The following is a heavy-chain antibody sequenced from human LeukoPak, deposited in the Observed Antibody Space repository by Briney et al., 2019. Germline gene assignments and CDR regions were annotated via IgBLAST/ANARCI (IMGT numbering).Heavy chain of an antibody. J-gene: IGHJ4*02. CDR3: ARLSYYYDSSGYYLGGAFDY. V-gene: IGHV5-51*01. D-gene: IGHD3-22*01. CDR2: IYPGDSDT. Sequence: GESLQISCKGSGYSFTSYWIGWVRRMPGKGLEWMGIIYPGDSDTKYSPSFQGQVTISADKSISTAYLQWSSLKASDTAMYYCARLSYYYDSSGYYLGGAFDYWGQGTLVTVSS. CDR1: GYSFTSYW.